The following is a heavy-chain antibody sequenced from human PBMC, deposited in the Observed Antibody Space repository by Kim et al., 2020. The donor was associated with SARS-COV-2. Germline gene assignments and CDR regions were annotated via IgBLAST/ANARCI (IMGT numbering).Heavy chain of an antibody. CDR3: ARAIVVVVAATHYYYYGMDV. J-gene: IGHJ6*02. D-gene: IGHD2-15*01. Sequence: SVKVSCKASGGTFSSSAISWVRQAPGQGLEWMGGIIPIFGTANYAQKFQGRVTITADESTSTAYMELSSLRSEDTAVYYCARAIVVVVAATHYYYYGMDVWGQGTTVTVSS. V-gene: IGHV1-69*13. CDR2: IIPIFGTA. CDR1: GGTFSSSA.